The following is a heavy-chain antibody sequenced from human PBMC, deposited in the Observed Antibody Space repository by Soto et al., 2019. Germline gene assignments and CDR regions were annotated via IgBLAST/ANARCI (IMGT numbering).Heavy chain of an antibody. D-gene: IGHD1-1*01. CDR3: AADPGAGTYYYYYGMDV. CDR2: IVVGSGNT. J-gene: IGHJ6*02. CDR1: GFTFTSSA. V-gene: IGHV1-58*01. Sequence: GASVKVSCKASGFTFTSSAVQWVRQARGQRLEWIGWIVVGSGNTNYAQKFQERVTITRDMSTSTAYMELSSLRSEDTAVYYCAADPGAGTYYYYYGMDVWGQGTTVTVS.